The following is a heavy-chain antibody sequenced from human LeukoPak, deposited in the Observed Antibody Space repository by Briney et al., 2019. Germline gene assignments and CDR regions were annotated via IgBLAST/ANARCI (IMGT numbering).Heavy chain of an antibody. CDR3: ARDGSAYYYGSGSPIPDY. J-gene: IGHJ4*02. Sequence: GGSLRLSCVASGFTFTTYAMNWVRQAPGKGLEGVSYISSYSSTIYYADSVRGRFTMSRDNAKNSLYLQMNSLRDEDTAVYYCARDGSAYYYGSGSPIPDYWGQGTLVTVSS. CDR2: ISSYSSTI. V-gene: IGHV3-48*02. CDR1: GFTFTTYA. D-gene: IGHD3-10*01.